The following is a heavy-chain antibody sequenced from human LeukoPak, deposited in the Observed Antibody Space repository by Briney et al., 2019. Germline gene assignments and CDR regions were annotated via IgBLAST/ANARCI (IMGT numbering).Heavy chain of an antibody. V-gene: IGHV1-69*05. J-gene: IGHJ5*02. CDR3: ARRGATPTTSEFDP. D-gene: IGHD4/OR15-4a*01. Sequence: GASVKVSCKASGGTFSSYAISWVRQAPGQGLEWMGGIIPIFGTANYAQKFQGRVTITTDESTSTAYMELSSLRSKDTAVYYCARRGATPTTSEFDPWGQGTLVTVSS. CDR2: IIPIFGTA. CDR1: GGTFSSYA.